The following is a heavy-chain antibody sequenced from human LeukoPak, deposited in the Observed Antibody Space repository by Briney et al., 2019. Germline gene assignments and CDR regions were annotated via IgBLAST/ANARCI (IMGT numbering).Heavy chain of an antibody. V-gene: IGHV3-23*01. J-gene: IGHJ5*02. CDR1: GFSFNNAW. CDR2: ISASGGET. CDR3: ANRVTTGS. Sequence: GGSLRLSCAASGFSFNNAWMSWVRQAPGKGLQWVATISASGGETNYADSVKGRFTISRDNSNYILYLQMNSLTDADTAVYYCANRVTTGSWGQGTLVAVSS. D-gene: IGHD1-1*01.